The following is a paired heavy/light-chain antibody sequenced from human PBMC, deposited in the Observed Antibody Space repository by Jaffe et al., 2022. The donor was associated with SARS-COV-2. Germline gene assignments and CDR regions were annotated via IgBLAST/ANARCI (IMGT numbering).Light chain of an antibody. CDR3: MLYMGSGISL. CDR1: SGSVSTSDY. J-gene: IGLJ3*02. CDR2: STN. Sequence: QTVVTQEPSFSVSPGGTVTLTCGLSSGSVSTSDYPSWYQQTPGQAPRTLIYSTNTRSSGVPDRFSGSILGNKAALTITGAQADDESDYYCMLYMGSGISLFGGGTRLTVL. V-gene: IGLV8-61*01.
Heavy chain of an antibody. Sequence: EVQLLESGGGLVQPGGSLRLSCAASGFTFNFYALNWVRQAPGKGLEWVSAISNSGDDTYYADSVEGRFTISRDNSKNTLYLQMHSLRAEDTAVYYCAKDSRGYNYSGLDYWGQGTLVTVSS. J-gene: IGHJ4*01. D-gene: IGHD5-18*01. V-gene: IGHV3-23*01. CDR2: ISNSGDDT. CDR1: GFTFNFYA. CDR3: AKDSRGYNYSGLDY.